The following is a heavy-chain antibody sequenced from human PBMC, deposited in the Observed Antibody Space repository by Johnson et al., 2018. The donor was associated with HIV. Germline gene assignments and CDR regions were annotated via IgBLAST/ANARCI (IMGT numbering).Heavy chain of an antibody. D-gene: IGHD1-26*01. Sequence: VQLVESGGGVVRPGGSLRLSCAASGFTFDDHGMSWVRQVPGKGLEWVSGINWSGGTTGYADSVKGRFTISRDNTKNSLYLQMNSLRAEDTAVYYCAREGGIVAAQGDAFDIWGQGTMVTVSS. J-gene: IGHJ3*02. V-gene: IGHV3-20*04. CDR1: GFTFDDHG. CDR2: INWSGGTT. CDR3: AREGGIVAAQGDAFDI.